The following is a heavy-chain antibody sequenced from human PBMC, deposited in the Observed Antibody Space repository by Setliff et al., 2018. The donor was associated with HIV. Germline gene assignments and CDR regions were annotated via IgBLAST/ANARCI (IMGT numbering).Heavy chain of an antibody. J-gene: IGHJ5*02. D-gene: IGHD2-15*01. CDR2: IIPMYGVT. CDR1: GGTFSSYV. V-gene: IGHV1-69*05. Sequence: SVKVSCKASGGTFSSYVISWVRQAPGQGPEWMGGIIPMYGVTNYAQKFQGRVTITTDESTSTAYMELSSLRSEDTAVYYCALPYCSGGNCWSSASLPPTGWFDPWGQGTLVTVSS. CDR3: ALPYCSGGNCWSSASLPPTGWFDP.